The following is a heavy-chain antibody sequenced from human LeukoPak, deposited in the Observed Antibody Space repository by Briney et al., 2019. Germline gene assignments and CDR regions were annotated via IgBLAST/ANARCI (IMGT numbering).Heavy chain of an antibody. CDR3: ARRDGYCSSTSCYADYYYGMDV. D-gene: IGHD2-2*01. Sequence: GESLKISCKGSGYTFHSYWIAWVRQMPGKGLEWMGIIYPGDSDTRYSPSFQGQVTISADKSIRTAYLQWSSLKASDTAMYYCARRDGYCSSTSCYADYYYGMDVWGQGTTVTVSS. J-gene: IGHJ6*02. CDR1: GYTFHSYW. V-gene: IGHV5-51*01. CDR2: IYPGDSDT.